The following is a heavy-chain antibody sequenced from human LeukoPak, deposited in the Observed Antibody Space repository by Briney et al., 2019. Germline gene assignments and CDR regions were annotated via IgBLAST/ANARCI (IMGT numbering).Heavy chain of an antibody. D-gene: IGHD2-21*02. CDR1: GFTVSSNY. J-gene: IGHJ3*02. CDR3: AIGFRGVVTPRAVAFDI. CDR2: IYSGGST. Sequence: PGGSLRLSCAASGFTVSSNYMSWVRQAPGKGLEWVSVIYSGGSTYYADSVKGRFTISRDNSKNTLYLQMNSLRAEDTAVYYCAIGFRGVVTPRAVAFDIWGQGTMVTVSS. V-gene: IGHV3-53*01.